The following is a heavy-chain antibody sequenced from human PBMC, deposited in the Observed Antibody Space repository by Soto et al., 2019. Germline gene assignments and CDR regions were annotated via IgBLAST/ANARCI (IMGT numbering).Heavy chain of an antibody. CDR3: ARTHCSSTRCYVGSWDY. J-gene: IGHJ4*02. Sequence: GASVKVSCKASGYTFTTYDISWVRQAPGQGLEWMGRINTYSGDTNYAQNFQGWVTMTRDTSTSTAYMELSRLRSDDTAVYYCARTHCSSTRCYVGSWDYWGQGTLVTVSS. D-gene: IGHD2-2*01. CDR2: INTYSGDT. V-gene: IGHV1-2*04. CDR1: GYTFTTYD.